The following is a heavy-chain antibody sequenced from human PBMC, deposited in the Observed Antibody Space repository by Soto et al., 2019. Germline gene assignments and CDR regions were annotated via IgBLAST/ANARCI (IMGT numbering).Heavy chain of an antibody. V-gene: IGHV3-30*18. Sequence: PGGSLRLSCAASGFTFSSYGMRWVRQAPGKGLEWVAVISYDGSNKYYADSVKGRFTISRDNSKNTLYLQMNSLRAEDTAVYYCAKEVGATINWFDPWGQGTLVTVSS. J-gene: IGHJ5*02. D-gene: IGHD1-26*01. CDR1: GFTFSSYG. CDR2: ISYDGSNK. CDR3: AKEVGATINWFDP.